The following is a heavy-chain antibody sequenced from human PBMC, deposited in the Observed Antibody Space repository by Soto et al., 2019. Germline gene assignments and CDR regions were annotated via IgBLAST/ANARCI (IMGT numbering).Heavy chain of an antibody. J-gene: IGHJ6*02. V-gene: IGHV1-8*01. Sequence: ASVKVSCKASGYTFTSYDINWVRQATGQGLEWMGWMNPNSGNTGYAQKFQGRVTMTRNTSISTAYMELSSLRSEDTAVYYCARVGDCSGGSCYPIRYYYYGMDVWGQGTTVAVSS. CDR1: GYTFTSYD. D-gene: IGHD2-15*01. CDR2: MNPNSGNT. CDR3: ARVGDCSGGSCYPIRYYYYGMDV.